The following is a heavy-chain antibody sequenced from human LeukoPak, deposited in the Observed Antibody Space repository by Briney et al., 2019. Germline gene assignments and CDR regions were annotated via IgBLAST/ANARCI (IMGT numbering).Heavy chain of an antibody. Sequence: RASVKVSCKASGYTFTGYYMHWVRQAPGQGLEWMGWINPNSGGTNYAQKFQGRVTMTRDTSISTAYMELSRLRSDDTAVYYCASGEELGQQLRVFAYWGQGTLVTVSS. CDR1: GYTFTGYY. J-gene: IGHJ4*02. V-gene: IGHV1-2*02. D-gene: IGHD6-13*01. CDR2: INPNSGGT. CDR3: ASGEELGQQLRVFAY.